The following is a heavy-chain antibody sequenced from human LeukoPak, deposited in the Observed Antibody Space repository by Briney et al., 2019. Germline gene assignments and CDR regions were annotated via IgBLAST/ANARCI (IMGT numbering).Heavy chain of an antibody. CDR2: IYYSGGT. V-gene: IGHV4-39*07. J-gene: IGHJ4*02. CDR3: ARARGGSYFDY. D-gene: IGHD2-15*01. CDR1: GGSISSSSYY. Sequence: SETLSLTCTVSGGSISSSSYYWGWIRQPPGKGLEWIGSIYYSGGTYYNPSLKSRVTISLDTSKNQFSLKLSSVTAADTAVYYCARARGGSYFDYWGQGTLVTVSS.